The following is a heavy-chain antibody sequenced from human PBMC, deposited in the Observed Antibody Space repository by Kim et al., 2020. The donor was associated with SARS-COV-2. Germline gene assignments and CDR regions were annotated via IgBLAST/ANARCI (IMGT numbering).Heavy chain of an antibody. CDR2: IYYSGST. Sequence: SETLSLTCTVSGGSISSYYWSWIRQPPGKGLEWIGYIYYSGSTNYNPSLKSRVTISVDTSKNQFSLKLSSVTAADTAVYYCARSPLLTVPIDWGQGTLVTVSS. J-gene: IGHJ4*02. V-gene: IGHV4-59*13. D-gene: IGHD3-10*01. CDR1: GGSISSYY. CDR3: ARSPLLTVPID.